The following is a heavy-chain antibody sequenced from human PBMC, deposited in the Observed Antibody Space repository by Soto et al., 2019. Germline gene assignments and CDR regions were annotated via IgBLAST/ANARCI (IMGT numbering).Heavy chain of an antibody. CDR2: IWYDGTSK. V-gene: IGHV3-33*08. CDR3: ARDQGVVIIKDH. CDR1: GFTFRNHA. D-gene: IGHD2-8*01. J-gene: IGHJ4*02. Sequence: QVQLVESGGGVVQPGRSPRLSCAASGFTFRNHAMHWVRQAPGKGLEWVGLIWYDGTSKYYADSVKGRFTISRDNSKNTLYLEMNSLRVEDTAIYYFARDQGVVIIKDHWGQGTLVTVSS.